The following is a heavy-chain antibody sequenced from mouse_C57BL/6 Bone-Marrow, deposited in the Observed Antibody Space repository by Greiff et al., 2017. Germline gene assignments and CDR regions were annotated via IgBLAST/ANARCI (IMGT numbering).Heavy chain of an antibody. Sequence: EVMLVESGPGLVKPSQTVFLTCTVTGISITTGNYRWSWIRQFPGNKLEWLGYIYYSGTITYNPSLTGRTTITRDTPKNQFFLEMNSLTAEDTATYYYARHYSNSWYFDVWGTGTTVTVSS. J-gene: IGHJ1*03. CDR1: GISITTGNYR. V-gene: IGHV3-5*01. D-gene: IGHD2-5*01. CDR3: ARHYSNSWYFDV. CDR2: IYYSGTI.